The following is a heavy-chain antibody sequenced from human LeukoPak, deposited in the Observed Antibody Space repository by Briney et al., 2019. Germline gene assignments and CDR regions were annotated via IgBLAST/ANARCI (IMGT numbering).Heavy chain of an antibody. V-gene: IGHV4-30-4*01. Sequence: SETLSLTCTVSGGSISSGDYYWSWIRQPPGKGLEWIGYIYYSGSTYYNPSLKSRVTISVDTSKNQFSLKLSSVTAADTAVYYCARAPKVVAATVDAFDIWGQGTMVTVSS. CDR3: ARAPKVVAATVDAFDI. CDR1: GGSISSGDYY. CDR2: IYYSGST. D-gene: IGHD2-15*01. J-gene: IGHJ3*02.